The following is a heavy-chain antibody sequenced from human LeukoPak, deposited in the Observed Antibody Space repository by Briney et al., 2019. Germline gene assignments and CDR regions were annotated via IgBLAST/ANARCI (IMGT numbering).Heavy chain of an antibody. CDR3: ARVFNWNYGRFDF. CDR1: GSTVANDW. V-gene: IGHV3-7*05. CDR2: MRQEGSEK. Sequence: GGSQTLSRVPAGSTVANDWRGCVRHAPGKGLEWVANMRQEGSEKYYVGSVKGRFTISRDNAKNSLYLQMSSLRAEDTAVYYCARVFNWNYGRFDFWGQGTLVTASS. J-gene: IGHJ4*02. D-gene: IGHD1-7*01.